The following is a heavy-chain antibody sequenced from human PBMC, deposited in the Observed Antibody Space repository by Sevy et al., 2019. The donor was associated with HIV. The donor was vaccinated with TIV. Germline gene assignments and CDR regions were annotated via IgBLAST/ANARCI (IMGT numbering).Heavy chain of an antibody. D-gene: IGHD1-26*01. Sequence: GGSLRLSCAASGFTFSSHAMHWVRQAPGKGLDWVAVISSDGNSQYSADSVKGRFTISGDNSKNTLYLQMDSLRVEDTAVYYCARDLISGSYSQSLDYWGQGTLVTVSS. CDR2: ISSDGNSQ. CDR3: ARDLISGSYSQSLDY. CDR1: GFTFSSHA. V-gene: IGHV3-30*04. J-gene: IGHJ4*02.